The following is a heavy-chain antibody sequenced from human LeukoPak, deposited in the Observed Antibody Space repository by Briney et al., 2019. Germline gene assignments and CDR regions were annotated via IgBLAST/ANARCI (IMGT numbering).Heavy chain of an antibody. CDR2: VSRNTESI. CDR1: GFTFSRYA. CDR3: VRDEDYLGAQGDS. D-gene: IGHD1-26*01. Sequence: GGSLRLSCTPSGFTFSRYAMNWFRQAPGRGVEWLSYVSRNTESIHYADSVKGRFTISSDDAKNSLYLQMNSLRAEDTAVYFCVRDEDYLGAQGDSWGQGTLVSVSS. V-gene: IGHV3-48*01. J-gene: IGHJ5*01.